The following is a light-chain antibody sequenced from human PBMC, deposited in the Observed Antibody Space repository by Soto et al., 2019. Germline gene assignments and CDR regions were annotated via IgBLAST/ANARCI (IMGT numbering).Light chain of an antibody. CDR2: EFS. CDR1: SSDVGGYTY. Sequence: QSALTQPPSASGSPGQSVTTSCTGTSSDVGGYTYVDWYQQHPGKAPKFMIYEFSKPPSGVPDRFSGSHSGNTASLTVSGLQAEDEAEYFCTPYEGGSNWVFGGGTNLPV. J-gene: IGLJ3*02. CDR3: TPYEGGSNWV. V-gene: IGLV2-8*01.